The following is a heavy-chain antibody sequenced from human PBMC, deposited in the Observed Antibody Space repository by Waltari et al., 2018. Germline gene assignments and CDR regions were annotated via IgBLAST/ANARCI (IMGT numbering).Heavy chain of an antibody. CDR3: ARHSAGIGGYYYYMDG. CDR2: INHSGST. V-gene: IGHV4-34*01. CDR1: GGSFSGYY. J-gene: IGHJ6*03. Sequence: QVQLQQWGAGLLKPSETLSLTCAVYGGSFSGYYWSWIRQPPGKGLEWIGEINHSGSTNYNPSLKSRVTISVDTSKNQFSLKLSSVTAADTAVYYCARHSAGIGGYYYYMDGWGKGTTVTISS. D-gene: IGHD3-10*01.